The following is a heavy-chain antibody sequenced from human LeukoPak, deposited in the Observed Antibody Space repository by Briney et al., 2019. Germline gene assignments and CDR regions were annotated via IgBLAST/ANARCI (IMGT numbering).Heavy chain of an antibody. CDR3: ARHSDYGNY. CDR1: GGTLSGYS. V-gene: IGHV1-69*06. D-gene: IGHD4-17*01. CDR2: IIPIFGTA. Sequence: GEGSCKASGGTLSGYSFHWGGQGPGQGLEWMGGIIPIFGTANYAQKFQGRVTITADKSTSTAYMELSSLRSEDTAVCYCARHSDYGNYWGQGTLVTVSS. J-gene: IGHJ4*02.